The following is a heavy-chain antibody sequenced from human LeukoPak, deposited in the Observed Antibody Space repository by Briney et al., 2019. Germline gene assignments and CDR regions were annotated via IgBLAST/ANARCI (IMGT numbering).Heavy chain of an antibody. Sequence: ASVKVSCKASGYTFTSYGISWVRQAPGQGLEWMGWISAYNGNTSYAQKFQGRVTITADKSTSTAYMELSSLGSEDTAVYYCARGAQYYYDSSGYYFKDYYFQHWGQGTLVTVSS. V-gene: IGHV1-18*01. CDR1: GYTFTSYG. J-gene: IGHJ1*01. CDR3: ARGAQYYYDSSGYYFKDYYFQH. D-gene: IGHD3-22*01. CDR2: ISAYNGNT.